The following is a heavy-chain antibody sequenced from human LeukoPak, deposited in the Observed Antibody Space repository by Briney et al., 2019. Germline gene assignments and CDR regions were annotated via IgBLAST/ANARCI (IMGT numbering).Heavy chain of an antibody. D-gene: IGHD5-18*01. V-gene: IGHV4-34*01. CDR3: ARVGGYSHKD. Sequence: SETLSLTCAVYIGSFSGYYWSWIRQPPGKGLEWIGEIDHSGNTNYNPSLKSRATISVDTSKNQFSLKLTSVTAADTAVYYCARVGGYSHKDWGQGNLVTVSS. CDR1: IGSFSGYY. CDR2: IDHSGNT. J-gene: IGHJ4*02.